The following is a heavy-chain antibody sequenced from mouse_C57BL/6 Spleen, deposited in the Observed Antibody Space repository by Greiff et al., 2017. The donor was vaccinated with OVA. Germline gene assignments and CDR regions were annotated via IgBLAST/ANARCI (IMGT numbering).Heavy chain of an antibody. D-gene: IGHD1-1*01. Sequence: EVQLQQSGPELVKPGASVKMSCKASGYTFTDYNMHWVKQSHGKSLEWIGYINPNNGGTSYNQKFKGKATLTVNKSSSTAYMELRSLTSEDSAVYYCEERGVATSEYVDVWGTGTTVTVSS. CDR3: EERGVATSEYVDV. CDR1: GYTFTDYN. CDR2: INPNNGGT. J-gene: IGHJ1*03. V-gene: IGHV1-22*01.